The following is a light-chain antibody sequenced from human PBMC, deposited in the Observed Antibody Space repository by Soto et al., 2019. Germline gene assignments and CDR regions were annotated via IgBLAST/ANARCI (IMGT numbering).Light chain of an antibody. V-gene: IGLV2-14*01. Sequence: QSVLTQPASVSGSPGQSITISCTGTSSDVGGYNYVSWYQQHPGKAPKLVIYEVSNRPSGVSNRFSGSKSGNTASLTISGLQAEDEDDYYFSSYTSSSTRVFGGGTKLTVL. CDR2: EVS. J-gene: IGLJ3*02. CDR1: SSDVGGYNY. CDR3: SSYTSSSTRV.